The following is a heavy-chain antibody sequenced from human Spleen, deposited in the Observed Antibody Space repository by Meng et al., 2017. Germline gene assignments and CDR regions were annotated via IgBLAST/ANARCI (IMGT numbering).Heavy chain of an antibody. CDR1: GFTVSHNY. CDR3: ARGRKILDY. CDR2: IYSGGNT. V-gene: IGHV3-66*01. J-gene: IGHJ4*02. Sequence: GGSLGLSCAAYGFTVSHNYMSWVRQAPGKGLEWVSVIYSGGNTYYADSVKSRFSISRDNAKNALFLQMNSPGDEDTTVYYCARGRKILDYWGQGALVTVSS.